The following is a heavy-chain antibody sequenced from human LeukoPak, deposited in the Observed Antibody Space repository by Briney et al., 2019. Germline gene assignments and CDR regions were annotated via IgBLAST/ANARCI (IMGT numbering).Heavy chain of an antibody. CDR2: ISGGGGST. CDR3: AKSSYYDSSGYYREYYFDY. CDR1: GFTFSSYA. D-gene: IGHD3-22*01. Sequence: GGSLRLSCTASGFTFSSYAMSWVRQAPGKGLEWVSAISGGGGSTHYADSVKGRFTISRDNSKNTLYLQMSSLRAGDTAVYYCAKSSYYDSSGYYREYYFDYWGQGTLVTVSS. J-gene: IGHJ4*02. V-gene: IGHV3-23*01.